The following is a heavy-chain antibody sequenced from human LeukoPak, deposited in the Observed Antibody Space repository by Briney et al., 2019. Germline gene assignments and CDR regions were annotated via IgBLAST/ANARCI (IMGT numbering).Heavy chain of an antibody. CDR1: GFTFTNYA. Sequence: GGSLRLSCASSGFTFTNYAMTWVRQAPGKGLEWVSVISGSGDTTYYADSVKGRFAISRDNSKNTLYLQINSLRAEDTALYYRGRGSGVNCYNVVDVWGQGTTVTVSS. V-gene: IGHV3-23*01. CDR3: GRGSGVNCYNVVDV. D-gene: IGHD2-15*01. J-gene: IGHJ6*02. CDR2: ISGSGDTT.